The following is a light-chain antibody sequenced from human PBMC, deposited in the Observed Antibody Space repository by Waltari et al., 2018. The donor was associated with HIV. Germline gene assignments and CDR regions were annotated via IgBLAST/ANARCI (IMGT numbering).Light chain of an antibody. Sequence: EVVLTQSPGTLSLSPGERATLSCRASHSFSSSFLACYQQKPGQAPRLLIYGASSRATGIPDRFSGSGSGTDFTLTINRLEPEDFAVYYCQQYGRSPRTFGQGTKVEIK. J-gene: IGKJ1*01. V-gene: IGKV3-20*01. CDR1: HSFSSSF. CDR3: QQYGRSPRT. CDR2: GAS.